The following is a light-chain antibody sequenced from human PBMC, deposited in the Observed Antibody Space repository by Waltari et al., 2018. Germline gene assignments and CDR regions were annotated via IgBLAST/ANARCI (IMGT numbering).Light chain of an antibody. J-gene: IGKJ4*01. CDR1: QSVSSY. V-gene: IGKV3-11*01. Sequence: EIVLTQSPATLSLSPGERATLSCRASQSVSSYLAWYQQKPGQAPRLLSYDASNMTTGIPARFSVSGSGTDFTLTISSLDPEAFAVYYCQQRSNWPTSLTFGGGTKVEIK. CDR2: DAS. CDR3: QQRSNWPTSLT.